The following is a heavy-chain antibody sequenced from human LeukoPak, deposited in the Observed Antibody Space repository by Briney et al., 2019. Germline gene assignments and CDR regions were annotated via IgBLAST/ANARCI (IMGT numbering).Heavy chain of an antibody. V-gene: IGHV3-21*06. CDR1: GIPFSNYT. J-gene: IGHJ4*02. D-gene: IGHD3-22*01. CDR2: ISGSSRYI. CDR3: ARVNSALVVSSEGSWAGSLGFDY. Sequence: GGSLRLSCAASGIPFSNYTLTWVRQAPGKGLVWVSSISGSSRYIHYSDSVRGRFSISRDNAKNSVYLQMDSLTADDTAVYYCARVNSALVVSSEGSWAGSLGFDYWGQGILVIVSS.